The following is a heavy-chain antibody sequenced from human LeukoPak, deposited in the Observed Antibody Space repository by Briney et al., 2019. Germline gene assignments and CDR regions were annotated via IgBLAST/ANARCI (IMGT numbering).Heavy chain of an antibody. CDR1: VYTFTSYD. CDR2: MNPNNGNT. J-gene: IGHJ4*02. D-gene: IGHD3-10*01. CDR3: ARGQSSDGYGSGPDFDY. V-gene: IGHV1-8*01. Sequence: ASVKVSCKASVYTFTSYDINWVRQATGQGLEWMGWMNPNNGNTGNAQKFQGRVTMTRNTSISTAYMELSSLRSEDTAVYYCARGQSSDGYGSGPDFDYWGQGTLVTVSS.